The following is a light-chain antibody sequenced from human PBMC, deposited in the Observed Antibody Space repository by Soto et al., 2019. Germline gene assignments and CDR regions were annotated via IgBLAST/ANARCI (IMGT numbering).Light chain of an antibody. J-gene: IGLJ1*01. Sequence: QSVLTQPPSASRSPGQSVTISCTGTSSDVGGYNYVSWYQQHPGKAPKLMIYEASKRPSGVPDRFSGSKSGNTASLTVSGLQAEDEADYYCSSYAGSNNYVFGTGTKVTVL. V-gene: IGLV2-8*01. CDR2: EAS. CDR3: SSYAGSNNYV. CDR1: SSDVGGYNY.